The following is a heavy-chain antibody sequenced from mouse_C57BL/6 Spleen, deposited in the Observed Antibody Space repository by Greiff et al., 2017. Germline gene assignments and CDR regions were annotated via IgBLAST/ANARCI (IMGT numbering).Heavy chain of an antibody. J-gene: IGHJ2*01. CDR1: GYTFTSYW. CDR3: ATGLPYYFDY. D-gene: IGHD2-1*01. V-gene: IGHV1-69*01. CDR2: IDPSDSYT. Sequence: QVQLQQPGAELVMPGASVKLSCKASGYTFTSYWMPWVKQRPGQGLEWIGAIDPSDSYTNYNQKFKGKSTLTVDKSSSTAYMQLSSLTSEDSAVYYCATGLPYYFDYWGQGTTLTVSS.